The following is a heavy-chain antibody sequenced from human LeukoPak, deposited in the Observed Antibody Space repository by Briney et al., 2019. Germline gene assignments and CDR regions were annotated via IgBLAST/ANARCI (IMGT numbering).Heavy chain of an antibody. CDR1: GFTFSDYS. J-gene: IGHJ6*03. CDR2: ISSSSRTI. Sequence: GGSLRLSCAASGFTFSDYSMNWVRQAPGKGLEWISYISSSSRTIYYADSVKGRFTISRDNSKNTLYLQMNSLRAEDTAVYYCAREGRYYYYYMDVWGKGTTVTVSS. CDR3: AREGRYYYYYMDV. V-gene: IGHV3-48*01.